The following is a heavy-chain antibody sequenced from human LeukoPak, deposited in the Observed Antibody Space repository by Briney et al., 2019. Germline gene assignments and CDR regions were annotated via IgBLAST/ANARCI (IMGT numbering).Heavy chain of an antibody. CDR3: ARGVVIYDWFDP. V-gene: IGHV1-69*13. CDR2: IIPIFGTA. J-gene: IGHJ5*02. D-gene: IGHD3-3*01. CDR1: GGTFSSYA. Sequence: ASVKVSCKASGGTFSSYAISWVRQAPGQGLEWMGGIIPIFGTANYAQKFQGRVTITADESTSTAYMELSSLRSEDTAVYYCARGVVIYDWFDPWGQGTLVTVSS.